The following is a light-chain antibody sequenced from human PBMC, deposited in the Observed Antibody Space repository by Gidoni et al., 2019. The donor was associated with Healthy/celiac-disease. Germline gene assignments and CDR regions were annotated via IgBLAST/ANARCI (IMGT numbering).Light chain of an antibody. V-gene: IGKV1-33*01. Sequence: DFQMTQSPSSLSASVGDRVTITCQASQDISNYLNWYQQKPGKAPKLLIYDASNLETGVPSRFSGSGSGTDFTFTISSLQPEDIATYYCQQYDNLPLTFXGGTKVEI. CDR3: QQYDNLPLT. J-gene: IGKJ4*01. CDR1: QDISNY. CDR2: DAS.